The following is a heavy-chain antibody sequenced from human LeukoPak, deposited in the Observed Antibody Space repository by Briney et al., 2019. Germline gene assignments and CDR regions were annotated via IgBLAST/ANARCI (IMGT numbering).Heavy chain of an antibody. J-gene: IGHJ4*02. D-gene: IGHD4-17*01. CDR3: AHVPDGDYDLPNVYFDY. Sequence: SGPTLVSPTQTLTLTCTFSGFSLSSSGVGVGWIRQPPGKALEWLALIYWDDDKRYSPSLKSRLTITKDTSKNQVVLTMTNMDPVDTATYYCAHVPDGDYDLPNVYFDYWGQGTLVTVSS. CDR2: IYWDDDK. CDR1: GFSLSSSGVG. V-gene: IGHV2-5*02.